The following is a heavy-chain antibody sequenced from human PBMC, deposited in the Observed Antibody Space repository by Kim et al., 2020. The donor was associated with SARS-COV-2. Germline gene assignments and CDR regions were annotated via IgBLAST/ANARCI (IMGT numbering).Heavy chain of an antibody. CDR1: GGSISSYY. Sequence: SETLSLTCTVSGGSISSYYWSWIRQPAGKGLEWIGRIYTSGSTNYNPSLKSRVTMSVDTSKNQFSLKLSSVTAADTAVYYCARDQRRGSYYYYYGMDVWGQGTTVTVSS. D-gene: IGHD3-16*01. CDR2: IYTSGST. CDR3: ARDQRRGSYYYYYGMDV. V-gene: IGHV4-4*07. J-gene: IGHJ6*02.